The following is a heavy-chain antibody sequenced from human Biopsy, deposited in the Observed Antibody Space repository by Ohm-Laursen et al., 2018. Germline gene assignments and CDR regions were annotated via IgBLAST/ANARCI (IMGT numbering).Heavy chain of an antibody. Sequence: ASVKASCKASGYTFTSYYMHWVRQAPGQGLEWMGIINPSGGSTSNTQKFQGRVTMTRDTSTSTVYMELSSLRSEDTAVYYCARDWNSGWRLPGMVNYYYNGMDVWGQGTTVTVSS. V-gene: IGHV1-46*01. D-gene: IGHD5-18*01. CDR2: INPSGGST. J-gene: IGHJ6*02. CDR3: ARDWNSGWRLPGMVNYYYNGMDV. CDR1: GYTFTSYY.